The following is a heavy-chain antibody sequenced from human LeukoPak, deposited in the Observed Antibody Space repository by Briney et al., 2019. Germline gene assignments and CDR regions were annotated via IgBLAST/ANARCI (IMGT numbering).Heavy chain of an antibody. CDR1: GFTVSSNY. J-gene: IGHJ5*02. CDR3: ARNTPFSSSWYRWFDP. CDR2: IHSGGDT. V-gene: IGHV3-66*01. D-gene: IGHD6-13*01. Sequence: GGSLRLSCAASGFTVSSNYMNWVRQAPGKGLEWVSVIHSGGDTYYADSVKGRFTISRDNSKNTLYLQMNSLGVEDTAVYYCARNTPFSSSWYRWFDPWGQGTLVTVSS.